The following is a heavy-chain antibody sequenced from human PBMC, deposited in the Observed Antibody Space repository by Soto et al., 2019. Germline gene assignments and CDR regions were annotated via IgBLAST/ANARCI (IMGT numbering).Heavy chain of an antibody. CDR2: ISSSSSYI. D-gene: IGHD2-15*01. Sequence: GGSLRLSCAASGFTFSSYSMNWVRQAPGKGLEWVSSISSSSSYIYYADSVKGRFTISRDNAKNSLYLQMNSLRAEDTAVYYCASLAYCSGGSCQYFDYWGQGTLVTVSS. CDR3: ASLAYCSGGSCQYFDY. CDR1: GFTFSSYS. J-gene: IGHJ4*02. V-gene: IGHV3-21*01.